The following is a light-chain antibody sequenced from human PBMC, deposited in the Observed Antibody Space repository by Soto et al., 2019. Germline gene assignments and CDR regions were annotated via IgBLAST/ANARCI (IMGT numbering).Light chain of an antibody. V-gene: IGLV1-51*01. Sequence: QSVLTQPPSVSAAPGQKVTISCSGSSSNIGNNYIYWYQQLPGTAPKLLIYDNNKRPSGIPDRFSGSKSGTSATLGITGLQTGDEAEYYCGTWDSSRSAVVFGGGTKVTVL. CDR1: SSNIGNNY. CDR2: DNN. CDR3: GTWDSSRSAVV. J-gene: IGLJ2*01.